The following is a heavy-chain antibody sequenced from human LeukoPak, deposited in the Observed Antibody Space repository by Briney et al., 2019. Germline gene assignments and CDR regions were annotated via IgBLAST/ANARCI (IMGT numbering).Heavy chain of an antibody. CDR1: GGSFSGYY. D-gene: IGHD4-17*01. Sequence: SETLSLTCAVYGGSFSGYYWSWIRQPPGKGLEWIGEINHSGSTNYNPSLKSRVTISEDTSKNQFSLKLSSVTAADTAVYYCARARATVADYWGQGTLVTVSS. J-gene: IGHJ4*02. CDR2: INHSGST. V-gene: IGHV4-34*01. CDR3: ARARATVADY.